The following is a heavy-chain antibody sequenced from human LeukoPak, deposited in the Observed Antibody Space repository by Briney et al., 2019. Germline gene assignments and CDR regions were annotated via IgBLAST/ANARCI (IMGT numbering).Heavy chain of an antibody. D-gene: IGHD6-19*01. V-gene: IGHV3-74*01. CDR1: GFTISSYW. CDR3: AREAVAGENWVDP. J-gene: IGHJ5*02. CDR2: INSDGSST. Sequence: GGSLRLSCAASGFTISSYWMHWVRQAAGKGLAWVSRINSDGSSTSYADSVKGRFTISRSNAKNTLSLQMTSLRAEDTAGYYCAREAVAGENWVDPWGQGTLVTVSS.